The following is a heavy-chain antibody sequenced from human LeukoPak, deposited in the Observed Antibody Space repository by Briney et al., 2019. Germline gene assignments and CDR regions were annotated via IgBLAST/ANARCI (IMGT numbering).Heavy chain of an antibody. CDR2: IYYSGST. V-gene: IGHV4-30-4*08. Sequence: SQTLSLTCTVSGGSISSGDYYWSWIRQPPGKGLEWIGYIYYSGSTYYNPSLKSRVTISVDTSRNQFSLKLSSVTAADTAVYYCARDSGTGDFDYWGQGTLVTVSS. CDR3: ARDSGTGDFDY. J-gene: IGHJ4*02. CDR1: GGSISSGDYY. D-gene: IGHD3-10*01.